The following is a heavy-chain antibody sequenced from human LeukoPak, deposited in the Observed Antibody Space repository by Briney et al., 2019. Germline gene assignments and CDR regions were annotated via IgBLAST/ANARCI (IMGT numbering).Heavy chain of an antibody. CDR3: AKDSSGWTGGYIDY. J-gene: IGHJ4*02. D-gene: IGHD6-19*01. V-gene: IGHV3-23*01. CDR1: GFTFSSYA. CDR2: ISGSGGST. Sequence: GGSLRLSCAASGFTFSSYAMSWVRQAPGKGLEWVSAISGSGGSTYYADSVKGRFTISRDNSKNTLYLQMNSLRAEDTAVYYCAKDSSGWTGGYIDYWGQGTLVTVSS.